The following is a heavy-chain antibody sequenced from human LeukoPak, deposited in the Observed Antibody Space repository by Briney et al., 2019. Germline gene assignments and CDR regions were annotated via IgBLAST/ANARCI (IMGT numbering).Heavy chain of an antibody. D-gene: IGHD3-10*01. V-gene: IGHV3-30*04. CDR1: GFTFSSYA. CDR2: ISYDGSNK. J-gene: IGHJ4*02. CDR3: AKVAKYYYGSETYYFFEH. Sequence: GRSLRLSCAASGFTFSSYAMHWVRQAQGKGLEWVAVISYDGSNKYYADSVKGRFTISRDNAKNSLYLQMNSLRVEDTAVYYCAKVAKYYYGSETYYFFEHWGQGTPVTASS.